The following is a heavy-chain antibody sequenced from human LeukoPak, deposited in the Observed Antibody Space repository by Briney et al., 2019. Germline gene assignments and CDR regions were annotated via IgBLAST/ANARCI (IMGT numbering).Heavy chain of an antibody. CDR1: GGSISSYY. CDR2: IYYSGST. D-gene: IGHD5-18*01. CDR3: ARGGQLWLPPSYYYYYMDV. J-gene: IGHJ6*03. Sequence: SETLSLTCNVSGGSISSYYWSWIRLPPGKGLEWIGYIYYSGSTNYNPSLKSRVTISVDTSKNQFSLKLSSVTAADTAVYYYARGGQLWLPPSYYYYYMDVWGKGTTVTISS. V-gene: IGHV4-59*01.